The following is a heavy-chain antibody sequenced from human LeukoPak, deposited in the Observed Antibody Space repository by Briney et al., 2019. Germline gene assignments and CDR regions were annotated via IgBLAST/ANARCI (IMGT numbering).Heavy chain of an antibody. D-gene: IGHD3-10*01. V-gene: IGHV4-34*01. CDR2: INHSGST. J-gene: IGHJ4*02. Sequence: PSETLSLTCAVYGGSSSGYYWSWIRQPPGKGLEWIGEINHSGSTNYNPSLKSRVTISVDTSKNQFSLKLSSVTAADTAVYYCVRGVVRGVKGFDYWGQGTLVTVSS. CDR1: GGSSSGYY. CDR3: VRGVVRGVKGFDY.